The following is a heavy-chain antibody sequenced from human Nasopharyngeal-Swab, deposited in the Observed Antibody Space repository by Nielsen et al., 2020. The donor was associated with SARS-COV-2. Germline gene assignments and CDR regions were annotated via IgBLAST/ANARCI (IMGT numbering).Heavy chain of an antibody. D-gene: IGHD1-1*01. CDR1: GFTFSSYA. J-gene: IGHJ4*02. CDR3: AKLPTSNYYFDY. V-gene: IGHV3-23*01. CDR2: ITGSGSTT. Sequence: GGSLRLSCSASGFTFSSYAMSWVRQAPGKGLEWVSAITGSGSTTYYADSVKGRFSVSRDNSRNTLYLQMNSLRAEDTALYYCAKLPTSNYYFDYWGQGTLVTVSS.